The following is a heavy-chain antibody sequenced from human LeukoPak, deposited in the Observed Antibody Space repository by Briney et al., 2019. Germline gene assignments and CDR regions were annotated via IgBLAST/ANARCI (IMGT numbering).Heavy chain of an antibody. D-gene: IGHD3-16*01. CDR2: INPNSGNT. J-gene: IGHJ4*02. CDR3: ARTPPGGDVDH. CDR1: GYTFTSYY. V-gene: IGHV1-8*03. Sequence: GASVKVSCKASGYTFTSYYMHWVRQAPGQGLEWMGWINPNSGNTGYAKKFQGRVTITRNTPLSTAYVELSSLRSEDTAVYYCARTPPGGDVDHWGEGTQVTVSS.